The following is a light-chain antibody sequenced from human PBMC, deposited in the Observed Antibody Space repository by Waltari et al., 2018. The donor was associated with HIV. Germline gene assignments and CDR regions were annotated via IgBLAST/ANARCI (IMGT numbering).Light chain of an antibody. J-gene: IGLJ3*02. CDR3: SSYSTLKTIL. Sequence: HSALTQPASVSGSPGQSVTISCTGATPDIGAFDLFSWYQQRSGEAPQLIIFGVTSRPSGVSSRFSGFKSGHTASLTISGLHDGDEAYYFCSSYSTLKTILFGGGTKLTV. CDR2: GVT. CDR1: TPDIGAFDL. V-gene: IGLV2-14*03.